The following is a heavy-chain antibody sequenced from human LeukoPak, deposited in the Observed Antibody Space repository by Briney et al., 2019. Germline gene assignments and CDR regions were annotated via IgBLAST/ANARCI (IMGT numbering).Heavy chain of an antibody. V-gene: IGHV4-34*01. CDR1: GGSFSGYF. CDR3: ASPLVGAYAYDY. CDR2: ISHTGRT. J-gene: IGHJ4*02. D-gene: IGHD1-26*01. Sequence: PSETLSLTCAVYGGSFSGYFWSWIRQPPGKGLEWIGEISHTGRTYYNPSLKSRVTISEDTSKNQFSLKLSSVTAADTAVYYCASPLVGAYAYDYWGQGTLVTVSS.